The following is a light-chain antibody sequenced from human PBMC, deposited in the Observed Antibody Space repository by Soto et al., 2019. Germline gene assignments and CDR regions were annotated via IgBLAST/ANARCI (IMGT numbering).Light chain of an antibody. CDR1: QSVSSN. V-gene: IGKV3-15*01. CDR3: QQYYNWPRT. Sequence: EVVMTQSPPTLSVSPGERVTLSCRASQSVSSNLAWYQQNLGQAPRLLIYDASTRATGIPARFSGSGSGTEFTLTISSLQSEDFAVYYCQQYYNWPRTFGQGTKVDIK. J-gene: IGKJ1*01. CDR2: DAS.